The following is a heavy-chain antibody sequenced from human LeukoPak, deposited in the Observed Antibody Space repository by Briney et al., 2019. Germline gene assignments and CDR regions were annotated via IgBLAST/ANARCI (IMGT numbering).Heavy chain of an antibody. CDR2: ISGSGGST. CDR3: ANDKAAVAGNFDY. Sequence: SGGSLRLSCAASGFTFSSYAMSWVRQAPGKGLEWVSAISGSGGSTYYADSVKGRFTISRDNSKNTLCLQMNSLRAEDTAVYYCANDKAAVAGNFDYWGQGTLVTVSS. D-gene: IGHD6-19*01. V-gene: IGHV3-23*01. CDR1: GFTFSSYA. J-gene: IGHJ4*02.